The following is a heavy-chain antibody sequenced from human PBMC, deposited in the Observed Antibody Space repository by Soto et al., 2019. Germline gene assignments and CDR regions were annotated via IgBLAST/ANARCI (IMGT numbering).Heavy chain of an antibody. D-gene: IGHD3-3*01. Sequence: QVQLVQSGAEVKKPGASVKVSCKASGYTFTNSGISWVRQAPGQGLEWMGWISTDNGNTNYAQHLQGRVSMTTDTSTSTAYTDLSSMRADETAGYYCASDQGINSFGVDSIYYSGIDFWGQGTPVTVSS. CDR1: GYTFTNSG. V-gene: IGHV1-18*01. CDR2: ISTDNGNT. J-gene: IGHJ6*02. CDR3: ASDQGINSFGVDSIYYSGIDF.